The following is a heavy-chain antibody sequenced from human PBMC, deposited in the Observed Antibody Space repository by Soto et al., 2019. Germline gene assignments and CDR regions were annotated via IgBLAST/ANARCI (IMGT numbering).Heavy chain of an antibody. CDR3: VRPDSTGYYSH. Sequence: PGESLKISCKGSGYSFTNYWIGWVRQMPGKGLEWMGIINPADSDTRYSPSFQGQATVSVDKSISTAYLQRGSLKASDTAMYYCVRPDSTGYYSHWGQGTPVTVSS. CDR1: GYSFTNYW. D-gene: IGHD3-9*01. V-gene: IGHV5-51*01. CDR2: INPADSDT. J-gene: IGHJ4*02.